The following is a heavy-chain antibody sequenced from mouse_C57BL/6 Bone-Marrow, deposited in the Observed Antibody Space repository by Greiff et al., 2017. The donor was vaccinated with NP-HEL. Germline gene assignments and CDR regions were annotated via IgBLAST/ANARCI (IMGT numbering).Heavy chain of an antibody. V-gene: IGHV1-64*01. D-gene: IGHD4-1*01. CDR3: ARLEDWDGGFAY. J-gene: IGHJ3*01. CDR1: GYTFPSYW. CDR2: VYPNSGST. Sequence: QLRQPGAELVKPGASVKLSFKASGYTFPSYWMHWVKQRPGQGLEWIGMVYPNSGSTNYNEKFKSKATLTVDKSSITAYMQLSSLTSEDSAVYYCARLEDWDGGFAYWGQGTLVTVSA.